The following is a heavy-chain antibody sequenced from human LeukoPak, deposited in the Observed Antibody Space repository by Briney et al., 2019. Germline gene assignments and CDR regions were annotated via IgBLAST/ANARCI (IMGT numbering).Heavy chain of an antibody. CDR2: IYHSGST. D-gene: IGHD6-13*01. CDR3: ARTPYSSSTHYFDY. CDR1: GYSISSGYY. J-gene: IGHJ4*02. V-gene: IGHV4-38-2*02. Sequence: KPSETLSLTCTVSGYSISSGYYWGWIRQPPGKGLEWIGSIYHSGSTYYNPSLKSRVTISVDTSKNQFSLKLSSVTAADTAVYCCARTPYSSSTHYFDYWGQGTLVTVSS.